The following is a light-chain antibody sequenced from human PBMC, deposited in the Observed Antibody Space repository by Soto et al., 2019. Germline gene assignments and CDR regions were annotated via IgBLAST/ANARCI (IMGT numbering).Light chain of an antibody. CDR1: SSDVGFYNY. CDR3: CSYAGSSTSVV. V-gene: IGLV2-23*02. J-gene: IGLJ2*01. Sequence: QSVLTQPASVSGSPGQSITISCTGTSSDVGFYNYVSWYQQQHPGKAPKLMIYEVDNRPSGVSNRFSGSKSGNTASLTISGLQAEDEADYYCCSYAGSSTSVVFGGGTKVTVL. CDR2: EVD.